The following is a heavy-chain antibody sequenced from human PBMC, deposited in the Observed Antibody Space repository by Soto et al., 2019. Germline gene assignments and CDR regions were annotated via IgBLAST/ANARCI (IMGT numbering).Heavy chain of an antibody. CDR2: IIPIFGTA. J-gene: IGHJ3*02. CDR3: ARDLKVGGATTLRRGRAFDS. Sequence: QVQLVQSGAEVKKPGSSVKVSCKASGGTFSSYAISWVRHAPGQGLEWMGGIIPIFGTANSAQKFQGRVTITADETTSPAFMEMSSLRSEDTAVYYCARDLKVGGATTLRRGRAFDSWGQWTMVTVSS. D-gene: IGHD1-26*01. V-gene: IGHV1-69*01. CDR1: GGTFSSYA.